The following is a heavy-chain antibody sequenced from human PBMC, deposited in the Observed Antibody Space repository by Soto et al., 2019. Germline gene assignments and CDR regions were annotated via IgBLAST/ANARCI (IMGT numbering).Heavy chain of an antibody. V-gene: IGHV3-49*03. CDR1: GFTFGDYA. CDR2: IRSKAYGGTT. J-gene: IGHJ4*02. Sequence: GGSLRLSCTASGFTFGDYAMSWFRQAPGKGLEWVGFIRSKAYGGTTEYAASVKGRFTISRDDSKSIAYLQMNSLKTEDTAVYYCTRDQSPYNWNDRPYWGQGTLVTVSS. CDR3: TRDQSPYNWNDRPY. D-gene: IGHD1-20*01.